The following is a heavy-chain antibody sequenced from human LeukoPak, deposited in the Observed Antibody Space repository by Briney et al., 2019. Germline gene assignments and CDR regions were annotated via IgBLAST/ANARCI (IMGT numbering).Heavy chain of an antibody. CDR1: GFTFSSYT. CDR3: AREGNWNFDY. CDR2: IKEDGSEK. D-gene: IGHD1-1*01. J-gene: IGHJ4*02. Sequence: GGSLRLSCAASGFTFSSYTMSWVRQAPGKGLEWVANIKEDGSEKYYVDSVKGRFTISKDNAKNSLYLQMNSLRAEDTAMYFCAREGNWNFDYWGQGTLVTVSS. V-gene: IGHV3-7*03.